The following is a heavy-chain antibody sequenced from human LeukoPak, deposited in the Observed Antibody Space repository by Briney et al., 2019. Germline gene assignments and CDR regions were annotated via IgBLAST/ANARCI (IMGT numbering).Heavy chain of an antibody. V-gene: IGHV4-31*03. Sequence: PSETLSLTCTVSGGSISSGGYYWSWIRQHPGKGLEWIGYIQDSGSTYYNPSLKSRVTISVDTSKNQFSLKLSSVTAADTAVYYCARDAPGRISRTFNIWGQGTTVTVSS. CDR1: GGSISSGGYY. D-gene: IGHD2-15*01. CDR3: ARDAPGRISRTFNI. J-gene: IGHJ3*02. CDR2: IQDSGST.